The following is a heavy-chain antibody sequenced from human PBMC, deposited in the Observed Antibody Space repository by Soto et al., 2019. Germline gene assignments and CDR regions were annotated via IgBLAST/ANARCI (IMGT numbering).Heavy chain of an antibody. Sequence: QLQLQESGPGLVKPSETLSLTCTVFGGSFSSSSHYWGWIRQPPGKGLEWLGTMFYFGSTYYNTSLERRVTISVDPSKTQFSLKLSSVTAADTAVYYCARHHFYCTGGSCYLQAYHYYGLDVWGQGTTVTVSS. CDR3: ARHHFYCTGGSCYLQAYHYYGLDV. V-gene: IGHV4-39*01. J-gene: IGHJ6*02. D-gene: IGHD2-15*01. CDR2: MFYFGST. CDR1: GGSFSSSSHY.